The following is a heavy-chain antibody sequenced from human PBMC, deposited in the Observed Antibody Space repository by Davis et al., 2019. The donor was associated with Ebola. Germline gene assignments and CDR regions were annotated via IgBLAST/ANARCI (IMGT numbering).Heavy chain of an antibody. D-gene: IGHD3-9*01. Sequence: ASVKVSCKASGYTFTSYDINWVRQATGQGLEWMGWMNPNSGNTGYAQKFQGRVTMTRNTSISTAYMELSSLRSEDTAVYYCARECINYDILTGYYNRYFDLWGRGTLVTVSS. J-gene: IGHJ2*01. CDR3: ARECINYDILTGYYNRYFDL. CDR1: GYTFTSYD. V-gene: IGHV1-8*01. CDR2: MNPNSGNT.